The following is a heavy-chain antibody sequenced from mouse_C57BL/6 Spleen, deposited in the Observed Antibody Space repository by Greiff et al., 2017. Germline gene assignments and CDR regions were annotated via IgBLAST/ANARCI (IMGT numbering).Heavy chain of an antibody. D-gene: IGHD1-1*01. Sequence: QVQLQQPGAELVMPGASVKLSCKASGYTFTSYWMHWVKQRPGQGLEWIGEIDPSDSYTNYNQKFKGKSTLTVDKSSSTAYMQLSSLTSEDSAVYYCARGDLTTVVAYYAMDYWGQGTSVTVSS. J-gene: IGHJ4*01. CDR3: ARGDLTTVVAYYAMDY. CDR1: GYTFTSYW. V-gene: IGHV1-69*01. CDR2: IDPSDSYT.